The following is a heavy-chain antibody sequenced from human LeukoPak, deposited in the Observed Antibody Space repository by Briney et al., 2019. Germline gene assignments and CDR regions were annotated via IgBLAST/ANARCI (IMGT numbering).Heavy chain of an antibody. CDR1: GFTFSSYS. CDR2: ISSSSSTI. Sequence: GGSLRLSCAASGFTFSSYSMNWVSQAPGKGLEWVSYISSSSSTIYYADSVKGRFTISRDNAKNSLYLQMNSLRAEDTAVYYCARVSHRNPRTYYYYYMDVWGKGTTVTVSS. J-gene: IGHJ6*03. CDR3: ARVSHRNPRTYYYYYMDV. V-gene: IGHV3-48*01. D-gene: IGHD1-14*01.